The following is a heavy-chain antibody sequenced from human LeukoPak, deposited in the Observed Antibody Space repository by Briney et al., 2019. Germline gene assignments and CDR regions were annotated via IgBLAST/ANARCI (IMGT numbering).Heavy chain of an antibody. CDR1: GGSFSGYY. V-gene: IGHV4-34*01. Sequence: SETLSLTSAVYGGSFSGYYWSWIRQPPGKGLEWIGEINHSGSTNYNPSLKSRVTISVDTSKNQFSLKLSSVTAADTAVYYCASRRCSGGSCYPYFDYWGQGTLVTVSS. CDR2: INHSGST. J-gene: IGHJ4*02. D-gene: IGHD2-15*01. CDR3: ASRRCSGGSCYPYFDY.